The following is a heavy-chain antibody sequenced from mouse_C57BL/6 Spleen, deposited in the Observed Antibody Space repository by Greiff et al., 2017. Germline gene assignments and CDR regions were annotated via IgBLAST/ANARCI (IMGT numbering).Heavy chain of an antibody. CDR2: ISSGSSTI. J-gene: IGHJ3*01. Sequence: EVKLMESGGGLVKPGGSLTLSCAASGFTFSDYGMHWVRQAPEKGLERVAYISSGSSTIYYADTVKGRFTISRDNAKNTLFLQMTSLRSEDTAMYYCAKEGGGFAYWGQGTLVTVSA. CDR1: GFTFSDYG. CDR3: AKEGGGFAY. V-gene: IGHV5-17*01.